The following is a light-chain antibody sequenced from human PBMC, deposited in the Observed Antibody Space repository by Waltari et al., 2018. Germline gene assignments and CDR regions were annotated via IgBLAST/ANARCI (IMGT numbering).Light chain of an antibody. CDR1: QSITKKF. CDR3: QQYGSSVMYT. Sequence: VLTQSPGTLSLSPGERATLSCRASQSITKKFFAWYQQKPGQAPRLLIYGASSRAAGIPDRFSGSGSGTDFTLTISRLGPEDSAVYYCQQYGSSVMYTFGQGTKLEIK. V-gene: IGKV3-20*01. CDR2: GAS. J-gene: IGKJ2*01.